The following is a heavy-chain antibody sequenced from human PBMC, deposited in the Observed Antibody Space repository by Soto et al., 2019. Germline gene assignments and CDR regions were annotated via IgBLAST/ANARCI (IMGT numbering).Heavy chain of an antibody. CDR1: GGSFSGYY. D-gene: IGHD2-8*02. Sequence: QVQLQQWGAGLLKPSETLSLTCAVYGGSFSGYYWTWIRQPPGTGLEWIGEINHSGSTNYNPSLKSRVTISVDTSKNQFSLQPTSVTAADTAVDYCARDKITGLVDYWGQGTLVTVYS. V-gene: IGHV4-34*01. CDR3: ARDKITGLVDY. CDR2: INHSGST. J-gene: IGHJ4*02.